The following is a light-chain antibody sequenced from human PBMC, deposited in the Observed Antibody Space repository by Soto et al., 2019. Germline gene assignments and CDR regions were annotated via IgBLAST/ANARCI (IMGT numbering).Light chain of an antibody. Sequence: DIQMTQSPSSLSASVGDRVTITCRTSQSISTYLNWYQQKPGKAPKLLIYAASSLQSGVPSRFSGSVSGTDFTLTIISLQPEDFATYYCQQSYSTLITFGQGTRLEIK. J-gene: IGKJ5*01. V-gene: IGKV1-39*01. CDR1: QSISTY. CDR2: AAS. CDR3: QQSYSTLIT.